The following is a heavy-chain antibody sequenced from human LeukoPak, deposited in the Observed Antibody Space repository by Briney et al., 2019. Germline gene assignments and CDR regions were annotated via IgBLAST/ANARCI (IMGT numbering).Heavy chain of an antibody. Sequence: GGSLRLSCAASGFTLSSYWMSWVRQAPGKGLEWVANIKQDGSEKYYVDSVKGRFTISRDNAKNSLYLQMNSLRAEDTAVYYCARGRDSSSSYPGYWGQGTLVTVSS. CDR3: ARGRDSSSSYPGY. CDR1: GFTLSSYW. V-gene: IGHV3-7*04. J-gene: IGHJ4*02. D-gene: IGHD6-6*01. CDR2: IKQDGSEK.